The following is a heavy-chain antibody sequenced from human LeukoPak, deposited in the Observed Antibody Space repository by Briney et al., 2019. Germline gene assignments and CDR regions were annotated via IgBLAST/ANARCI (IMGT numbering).Heavy chain of an antibody. CDR1: GGSISSGGYY. CDR3: ARSAIEVVPAAQDHY. CDR2: IYHSGST. D-gene: IGHD2-2*01. J-gene: IGHJ4*02. V-gene: IGHV4-30-2*01. Sequence: SETLSLTCTVSGGSISSGGYYWSWIRQPPGKGLEWIGYIYHSGSTYYNPSLKSRVTISVDRSKNQFSLKLSSVTAADTAVYYCARSAIEVVPAAQDHYWGQGTLVTVSS.